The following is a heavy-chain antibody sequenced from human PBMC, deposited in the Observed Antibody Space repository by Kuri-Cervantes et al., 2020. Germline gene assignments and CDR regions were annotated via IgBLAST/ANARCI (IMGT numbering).Heavy chain of an antibody. Sequence: GESLKISCVVSGFTFSNHWMSWVRQGPGKGLEWVASIKEDGSENSYVDSVKGRFTISRDNAKNSLYLQMNSLRAEDTAVYYCARGRTTVPYYYYGMDVWGQGTTVNVSS. CDR2: IKEDGSEN. CDR1: GFTFSNHW. V-gene: IGHV3-7*01. J-gene: IGHJ6*02. CDR3: ARGRTTVPYYYYGMDV. D-gene: IGHD4-17*01.